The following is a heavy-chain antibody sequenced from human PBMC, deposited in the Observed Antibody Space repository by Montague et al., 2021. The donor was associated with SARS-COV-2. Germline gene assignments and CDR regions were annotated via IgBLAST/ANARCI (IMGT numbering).Heavy chain of an antibody. J-gene: IGHJ6*02. Sequence: SETLSLTCTVSGGSISSYYWSWIRQPPGKGLEWIGYISYSGSTNYNPSLKSRVTISVDTSKNQFFLKLSSVTAADTAVYYCAGEGIRWFVDLAPYYGGMDVWGQGTTVTVSS. CDR3: AGEGIRWFVDLAPYYGGMDV. V-gene: IGHV4-59*01. D-gene: IGHD3-10*01. CDR1: GGSISSYY. CDR2: ISYSGST.